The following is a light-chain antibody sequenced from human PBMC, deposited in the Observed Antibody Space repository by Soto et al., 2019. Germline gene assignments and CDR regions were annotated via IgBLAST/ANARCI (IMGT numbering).Light chain of an antibody. CDR2: DAS. CDR1: QSVSSY. V-gene: IGKV3-11*01. CDR3: QQRSNLPPYT. Sequence: EIVLTQSPATLSLSPGERATLSCRASQSVSSYLAWYQQQPGQAPSRLIYDASNRATGIPARFSGSGSGTDFTLPISSLEPEDFAVYYCQQRSNLPPYTFGQGTKLEIK. J-gene: IGKJ2*01.